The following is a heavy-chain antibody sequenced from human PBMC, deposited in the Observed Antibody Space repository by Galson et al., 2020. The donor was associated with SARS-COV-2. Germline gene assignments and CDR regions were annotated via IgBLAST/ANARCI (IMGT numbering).Heavy chain of an antibody. D-gene: IGHD3-16*02. Sequence: SGPTLVKHTETLTLTCTVSGFSLRDAGLGVSWIRQPPGKALEWLAHIFSNDEKSYSTSLKNRLTISMDASRGQVVLTMTNMDPVDTAAYYCARTTESFQAAIWGNYRYADYWGQGTQVTVSS. CDR2: IFSNDEK. CDR3: ARTTESFQAAIWGNYRYADY. CDR1: GFSLRDAGLG. J-gene: IGHJ4*02. V-gene: IGHV2-26*01.